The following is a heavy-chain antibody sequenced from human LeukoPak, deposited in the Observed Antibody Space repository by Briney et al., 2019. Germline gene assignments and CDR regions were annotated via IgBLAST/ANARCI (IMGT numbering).Heavy chain of an antibody. Sequence: GASVKVSCKASGYTFTSYGISWVRQAPGQGLEWMGWISAYNGNTNYAQKLQARVTMTTDTSTSTAYMGLRSLRSDDTAVYYCARDVYDILTTYPYYFDYWGQGTLVTVSS. CDR1: GYTFTSYG. CDR3: ARDVYDILTTYPYYFDY. V-gene: IGHV1-18*01. D-gene: IGHD3-9*01. J-gene: IGHJ4*02. CDR2: ISAYNGNT.